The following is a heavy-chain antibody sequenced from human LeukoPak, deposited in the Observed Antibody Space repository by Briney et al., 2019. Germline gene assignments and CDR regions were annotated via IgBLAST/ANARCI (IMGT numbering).Heavy chain of an antibody. Sequence: PGGSLRLSCAASGFTFSSYSMNWVRQAPGKGLEWVSSISSSSSYIYYADSVKGRFTISRDNAKNSLYLQMNSLRAEDTAVYYCASKVRGVITYWGQGTLVTVSS. D-gene: IGHD3-10*01. V-gene: IGHV3-21*01. CDR1: GFTFSSYS. J-gene: IGHJ4*02. CDR2: ISSSSSYI. CDR3: ASKVRGVITY.